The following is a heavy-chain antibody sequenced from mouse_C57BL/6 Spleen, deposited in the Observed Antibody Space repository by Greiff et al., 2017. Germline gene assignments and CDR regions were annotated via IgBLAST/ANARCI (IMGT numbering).Heavy chain of an antibody. D-gene: IGHD2-2*01. CDR1: GFTFSSYA. V-gene: IGHV5-4*01. CDR3: ARGNYYGYDGDWYFDV. J-gene: IGHJ1*03. Sequence: EVQGVESGGGLVKPGGSLKLSCAASGFTFSSYAMSWVRQTPEKRLEWVATISDGGSYTYYPDNVKGRFTISRDNAKNNLYLQMSHLKSEDTAMYYWARGNYYGYDGDWYFDVWGTGTTVTVSS. CDR2: ISDGGSYT.